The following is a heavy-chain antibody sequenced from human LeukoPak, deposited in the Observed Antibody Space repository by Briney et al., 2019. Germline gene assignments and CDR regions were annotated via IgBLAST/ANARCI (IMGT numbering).Heavy chain of an antibody. D-gene: IGHD1-26*01. CDR2: ISGSGGST. CDR3: AKGGIVGATTGGDIDY. J-gene: IGHJ4*02. Sequence: GSLSLSCAASGFTFSSYAMSWVRQAPGKGLEWVSAISGSGGSTYYADSVKGRFTISRDNSKNTLYLQMNSLRAEDTAVYYCAKGGIVGATTGGDIDYWGQGTLVTVSS. V-gene: IGHV3-23*01. CDR1: GFTFSSYA.